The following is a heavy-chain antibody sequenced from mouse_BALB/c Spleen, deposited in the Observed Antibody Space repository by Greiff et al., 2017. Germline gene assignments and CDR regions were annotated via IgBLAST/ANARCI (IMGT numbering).Heavy chain of an antibody. D-gene: IGHD4-1*01. CDR1: GFTFSSYT. CDR2: ISSGGGNT. J-gene: IGHJ2*01. V-gene: IGHV5-9*03. Sequence: EVKLVESGGGLVKPGGSLKLSCAASGFTFSSYTMSWVRQTPEKRLEWVATISSGGGNTYYPDSVKGRFTISRDNAKNNLYLQMSSLRSEDTALYDCARFELGRTYFDYWGQGTTLTVSS. CDR3: ARFELGRTYFDY.